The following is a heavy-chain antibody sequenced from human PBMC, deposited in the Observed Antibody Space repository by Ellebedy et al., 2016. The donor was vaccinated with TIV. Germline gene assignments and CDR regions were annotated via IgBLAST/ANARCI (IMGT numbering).Heavy chain of an antibody. CDR2: ISGSGGST. D-gene: IGHD6-13*01. CDR1: GFTFSNDA. V-gene: IGHV3-23*01. Sequence: GGSLRLXCAASGFTFSNDAMNWVRQAPGKGLEWVSTISGSGGSTYYADSVKGRFTISRDNSKNTLYLQMNSLRAEDTALYYCAKYPTTAGRRIDYWGQGTLVTVSS. CDR3: AKYPTTAGRRIDY. J-gene: IGHJ4*02.